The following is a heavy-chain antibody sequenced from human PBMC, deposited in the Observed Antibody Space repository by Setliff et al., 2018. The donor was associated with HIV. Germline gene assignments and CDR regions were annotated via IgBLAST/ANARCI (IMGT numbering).Heavy chain of an antibody. V-gene: IGHV4-59*13. CDR1: GGFIGTYY. J-gene: IGHJ6*03. D-gene: IGHD6-13*01. Sequence: SETLSLTCTVSGGFIGTYYWSWIRQSPGKGLEWIGSVYYTGTTNYNPSLESRVTMSVDTSKNQFSLKLSSVTAADTAVYYCARGSSWQYYYYYYMDVWGKGTTVTVSS. CDR3: ARGSSWQYYYYYYMDV. CDR2: VYYTGTT.